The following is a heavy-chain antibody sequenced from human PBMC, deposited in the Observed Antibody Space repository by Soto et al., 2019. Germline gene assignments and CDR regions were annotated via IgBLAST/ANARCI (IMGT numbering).Heavy chain of an antibody. CDR2: ISGSGGST. CDR1: GFTFSSYA. V-gene: IGHV3-23*01. D-gene: IGHD3-22*01. J-gene: IGHJ4*02. CDR3: AKEGEPSTLSGSIFDY. Sequence: VQLLESGGGLVQPGGSLRLSCAASGFTFSSYAMSWVRQAPGKGLEWVSAISGSGGSTYYADSVKGRFTISRDNSKNTLYLQMNSLRAEDTAVYYCAKEGEPSTLSGSIFDYWGQGTLVTVSS.